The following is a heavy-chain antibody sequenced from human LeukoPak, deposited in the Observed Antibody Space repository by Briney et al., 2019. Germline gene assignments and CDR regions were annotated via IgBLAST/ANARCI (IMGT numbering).Heavy chain of an antibody. J-gene: IGHJ4*02. CDR3: ARGPPGISYPLDS. CDR1: GFTFSSYS. D-gene: IGHD1-26*01. Sequence: TGGSLRLSCAASGFTFSSYSMNWVRQAPGKGLEWVSSISSSGGYIYYADSVKGRFAISRDNAKNSLYLQMNSLKTEDTAVYFCARGPPGISYPLDSWGQGTLVTVSS. V-gene: IGHV3-21*04. CDR2: ISSSGGYI.